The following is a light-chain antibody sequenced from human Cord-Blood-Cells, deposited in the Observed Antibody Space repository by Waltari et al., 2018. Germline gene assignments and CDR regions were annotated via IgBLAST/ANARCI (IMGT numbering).Light chain of an antibody. V-gene: IGLV2-11*01. CDR3: CSYAGSYTWV. CDR2: DVS. Sequence: QSALTQPRSVSGSPGQSVPISCTGTSSDVGGYNYVSWYQQHPGKAPKLMIYDVSKRPSAVPDRFSGSKSGNTASLTISGLQAEDEADYYCCSYAGSYTWVFGGGTKLTVL. CDR1: SSDVGGYNY. J-gene: IGLJ3*02.